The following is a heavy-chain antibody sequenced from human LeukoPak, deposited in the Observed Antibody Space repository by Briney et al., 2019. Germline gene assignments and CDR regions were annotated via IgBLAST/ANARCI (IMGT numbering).Heavy chain of an antibody. V-gene: IGHV3-33*01. Sequence: RSLRLSCAASGFTFSSYGMHWVRQAPGKGLEWVAVIWYDGSNKYYADSVKGRFTIFRDNSKNTLYLQMNSLRAEDTAVYYCARGSGSWVSSSWSPVDYWGQGTLVTVSS. CDR1: GFTFSSYG. D-gene: IGHD6-13*01. CDR2: IWYDGSNK. J-gene: IGHJ4*02. CDR3: ARGSGSWVSSSWSPVDY.